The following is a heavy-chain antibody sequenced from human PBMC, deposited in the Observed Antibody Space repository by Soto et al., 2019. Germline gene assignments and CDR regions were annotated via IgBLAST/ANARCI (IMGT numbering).Heavy chain of an antibody. CDR1: GYTFTSYD. CDR3: ARRIPLDAFDI. J-gene: IGHJ3*02. V-gene: IGHV1-8*01. CDR2: MNPNSGNT. Sequence: ASVKVSCKASGYTFTSYDINWVRQATGQGLEWMGWMNPNSGNTGYAQKFQGRVTMTRNASISTAYMELSSLRSEDTAVYYCARRIPLDAFDIWGQGPMVTVSS. D-gene: IGHD2-2*02.